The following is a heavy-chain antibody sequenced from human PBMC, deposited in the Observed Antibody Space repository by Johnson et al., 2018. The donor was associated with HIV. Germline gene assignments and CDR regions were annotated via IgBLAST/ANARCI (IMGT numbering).Heavy chain of an antibody. CDR3: GRECYAGVVVVPRGAFDI. V-gene: IGHV3-30*02. CDR1: GFTFSNYG. CDR2: IRNDGSNK. Sequence: QVQLVESGGGVVQPGESLRLSCAASGFTFSNYGMHWVRQAPGKGLEWVAFIRNDGSNKYYADSVKGRFTISRDNSKNTLSLQMNSLRAEDTAVYSCGRECYAGVVVVPRGAFDIWGQGTMVTVSS. J-gene: IGHJ3*02. D-gene: IGHD2-15*01.